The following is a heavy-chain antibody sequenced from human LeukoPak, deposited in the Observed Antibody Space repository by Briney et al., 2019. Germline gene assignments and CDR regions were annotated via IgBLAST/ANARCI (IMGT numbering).Heavy chain of an antibody. V-gene: IGHV3-30*02. CDR1: GFTFSSYG. CDR3: ARVFNQWLVPFFFDY. Sequence: PGGSLRLSCAASGFTFSSYGMHWVRQAPGKGLEWVAFIRYDGSNKYYADSVKGRFTISRDNSKNTLYLQMNSLRAEDTAVYYCARVFNQWLVPFFFDYWGQGTLVTVSS. D-gene: IGHD6-19*01. CDR2: IRYDGSNK. J-gene: IGHJ4*02.